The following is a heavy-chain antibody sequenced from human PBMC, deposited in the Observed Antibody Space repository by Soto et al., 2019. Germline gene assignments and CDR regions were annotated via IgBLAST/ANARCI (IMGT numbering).Heavy chain of an antibody. V-gene: IGHV1-69*05. Sequence: QVQLVQSGAEVKKPGSSVKVSCKASGGTFSSYAISWVRQAPGQGLEWMGGIIPIFGTANYAQKFQGRVTITPDESTSTACMELSSLRSQDTAVYYCARDTVVVAARYNWFDPWGQGTLVTVSS. J-gene: IGHJ5*02. CDR2: IIPIFGTA. CDR3: ARDTVVVAARYNWFDP. D-gene: IGHD2-15*01. CDR1: GGTFSSYA.